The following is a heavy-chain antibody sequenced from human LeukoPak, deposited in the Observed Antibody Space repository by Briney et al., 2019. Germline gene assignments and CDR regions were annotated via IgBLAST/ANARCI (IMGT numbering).Heavy chain of an antibody. CDR2: MNPNSGNT. V-gene: IGHV1-8*03. CDR3: ARRITIFGVVITLGY. J-gene: IGHJ4*02. CDR1: GYTFTSYD. Sequence: GASVKVSCKASGYTFTSYDIYWVRQATGQGLEWMGWMNPNSGNTGYAQKFQGRVTITRNTSISTAYMELSSLRSEDTAVYYCARRITIFGVVITLGYWGQGTLVTVSS. D-gene: IGHD3-3*01.